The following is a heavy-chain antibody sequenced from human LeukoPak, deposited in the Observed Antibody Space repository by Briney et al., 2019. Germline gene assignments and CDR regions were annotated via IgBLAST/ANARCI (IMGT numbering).Heavy chain of an antibody. V-gene: IGHV1-2*02. CDR2: INPNSGCT. CDR3: ARDSSREWFGDRYFDP. D-gene: IGHD3-10*01. J-gene: IGHJ5*02. Sequence: GASVKVSCKASGYTFTGYYMHWVRQAPGQGLEWMGWINPNSGCTNYAQKFQGRVTMTRDTSISTAYMEMSRLRSEDTAVYYCARDSSREWFGDRYFDPWGQGTLVTVSS. CDR1: GYTFTGYY.